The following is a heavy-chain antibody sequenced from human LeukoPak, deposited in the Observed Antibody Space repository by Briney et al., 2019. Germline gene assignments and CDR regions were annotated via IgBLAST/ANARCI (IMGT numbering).Heavy chain of an antibody. CDR2: ITRTSTYT. J-gene: IGHJ4*01. CDR1: GFSFNSYT. Sequence: GGSLRLSCAGSGFSFNSYTLSWVRQPPGKGLEWVAVITRTSTYTSYADSVKGRVTITRDNAERSVSLQMNSLRVEDTAVCYCVRADPAEDGRPDYWGHGTLVAVSS. CDR3: VRADPAEDGRPDY. V-gene: IGHV3-21*01. D-gene: IGHD5-24*01.